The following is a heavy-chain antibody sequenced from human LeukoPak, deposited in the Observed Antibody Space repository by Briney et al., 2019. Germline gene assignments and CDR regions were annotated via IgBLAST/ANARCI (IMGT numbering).Heavy chain of an antibody. V-gene: IGHV1-69*05. Sequence: ASVKVSCKASGGTFSSYAISWVRQAPGQGPEWMGGIIPIFGTANYAQKFQGRVTITTDESTSTAYMELSSLRSEDTAVYYCARGGRTVTTITPPDYWGQGTLVTVSS. CDR1: GGTFSSYA. D-gene: IGHD4-17*01. J-gene: IGHJ4*02. CDR2: IIPIFGTA. CDR3: ARGGRTVTTITPPDY.